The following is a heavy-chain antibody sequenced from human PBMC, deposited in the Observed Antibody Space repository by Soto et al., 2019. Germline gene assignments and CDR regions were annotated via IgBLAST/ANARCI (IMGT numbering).Heavy chain of an antibody. CDR1: GFTFGSYA. CDR2: ISYDGSNK. V-gene: IGHV3-30-3*01. J-gene: IGHJ5*02. Sequence: GGSLRLSCAASGFTFGSYAMRWVRQAPGEGLEWVAVISYDGSNKYYADSVKGRFTISRDNSKNTLYLQMNGLRAEDTAVYYCASYMVRGVITHNWFDPWGQGTLVTVSS. D-gene: IGHD3-10*01. CDR3: ASYMVRGVITHNWFDP.